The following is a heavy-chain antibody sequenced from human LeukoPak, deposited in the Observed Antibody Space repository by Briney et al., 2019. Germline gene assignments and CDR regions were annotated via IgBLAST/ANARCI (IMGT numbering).Heavy chain of an antibody. CDR3: AREIGGYDSSGHVDY. D-gene: IGHD3-22*01. J-gene: IGHJ4*02. V-gene: IGHV1-69*04. CDR2: IIPILGIA. Sequence: SVKVSCKASGGTFSSYAISWVRQAPGQGLEWMGRIIPILGIANYAQKFQGRVTITADKSTSTAYMELSSLRSEDTAVYYCAREIGGYDSSGHVDYWGQGTLVTVSS. CDR1: GGTFSSYA.